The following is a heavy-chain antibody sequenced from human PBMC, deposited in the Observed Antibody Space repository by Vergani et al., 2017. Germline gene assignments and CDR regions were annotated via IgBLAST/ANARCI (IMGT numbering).Heavy chain of an antibody. CDR2: IWSKPYGGTT. D-gene: IGHD6-6*01. J-gene: IGHJ4*02. CDR1: GFTLGDYA. V-gene: IGHV3-49*04. Sequence: EVHLVESGGGLVQPGRSLRLSCSGSGFTLGDYAMTWVRQAPGKGLEWVAFIWSKPYGGTTEYAASVKGRFTISRDNSKNTLYLQMNSLRAEDTAVYYCAKDPQGGIAARPRYYFDYWGQGTLVTVSS. CDR3: AKDPQGGIAARPRYYFDY.